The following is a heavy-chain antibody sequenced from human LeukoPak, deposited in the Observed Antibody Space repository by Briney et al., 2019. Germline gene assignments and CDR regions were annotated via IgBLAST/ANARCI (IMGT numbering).Heavy chain of an antibody. V-gene: IGHV5-51*01. J-gene: IGHJ3*02. CDR2: IYPGDSDT. CDR3: ARQEDLLDAFDI. D-gene: IGHD1-26*01. Sequence: GIIYPGDSDTRYSPSFQGQVTISADKSISTAYLQWSSLKASDTAMYYCARQEDLLDAFDIWGQGTMVTVSS.